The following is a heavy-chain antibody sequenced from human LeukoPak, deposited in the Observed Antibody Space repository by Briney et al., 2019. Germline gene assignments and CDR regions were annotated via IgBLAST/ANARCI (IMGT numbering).Heavy chain of an antibody. J-gene: IGHJ3*02. D-gene: IGHD2-21*02. CDR3: AREGVVVTATTTDAFDI. V-gene: IGHV4-31*03. CDR2: IYYSGST. Sequence: SETLSLTCTVSGGSISSGGYYWSWIRQHPGKGLEWIGYIYYSGSTYYNPSLKSRVTILVDTSKNQFSLKLSSVTAADTAVYYCAREGVVVTATTTDAFDIWGQGTMVTVSS. CDR1: GGSISSGGYY.